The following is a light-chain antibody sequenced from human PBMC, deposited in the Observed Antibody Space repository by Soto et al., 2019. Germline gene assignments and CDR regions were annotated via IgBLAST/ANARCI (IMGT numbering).Light chain of an antibody. CDR2: KAS. J-gene: IGKJ1*01. V-gene: IGKV1-5*03. CDR3: HHYNSYSEA. CDR1: QTISSW. Sequence: DIQMTQSPSTLSGSVGDRVTITCRASQTISSWLAWYQQKPWKAPKLLIDKASTLKSGVPSRFSGSGSGTEFTLTIISRHPDDFATYSCHHYNSYSEAFCQGTPVERK.